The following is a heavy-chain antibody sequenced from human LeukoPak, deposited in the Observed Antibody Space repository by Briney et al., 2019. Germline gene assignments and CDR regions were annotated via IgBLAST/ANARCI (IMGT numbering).Heavy chain of an antibody. D-gene: IGHD3-22*01. Sequence: GGSLRLSCAASGVTVSRNYMSWVGEARGKGVEGVSVIYSGGSTYYADSVKGRFTISRDNSKNTLYLQMNSLRAEDTAVYYCASYYYDSSGYYSTDYWGQGTLVTVSS. CDR2: IYSGGST. CDR3: ASYYYDSSGYYSTDY. V-gene: IGHV3-66*01. CDR1: GVTVSRNY. J-gene: IGHJ4*02.